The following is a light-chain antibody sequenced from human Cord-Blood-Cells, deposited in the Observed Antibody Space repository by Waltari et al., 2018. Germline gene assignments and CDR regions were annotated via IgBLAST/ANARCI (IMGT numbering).Light chain of an antibody. J-gene: IGKJ1*01. Sequence: DIQMPKSPLTLSASVGDRVTITCRASQGISSWLAWYQQKPGKAPKLLIYDASSLESGVPSRFSGSGSGAEVTLTISSLQPDDFATYYCQQYNSYSRTFGQGTKVEIK. CDR1: QGISSW. V-gene: IGKV1-5*01. CDR2: DAS. CDR3: QQYNSYSRT.